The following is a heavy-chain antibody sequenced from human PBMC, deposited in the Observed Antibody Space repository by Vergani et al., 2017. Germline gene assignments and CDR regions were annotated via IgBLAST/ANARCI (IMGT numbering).Heavy chain of an antibody. V-gene: IGHV1-18*04. D-gene: IGHD3-22*01. Sequence: QVQLVQSGAEVKKPGASVKVSCKASGYTFTSFGISWLRQAPGQGLEWMGWISAYNGNTNYAQKLQGRGTMTTNTSTSTAYMELRSLRSDDTAVYYCARDLPYDSSGHSLDYWGQGTLVTVSS. CDR3: ARDLPYDSSGHSLDY. CDR2: ISAYNGNT. CDR1: GYTFTSFG. J-gene: IGHJ4*02.